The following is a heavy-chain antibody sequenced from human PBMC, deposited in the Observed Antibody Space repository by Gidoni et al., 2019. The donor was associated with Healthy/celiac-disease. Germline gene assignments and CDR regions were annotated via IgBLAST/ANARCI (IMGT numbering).Heavy chain of an antibody. CDR2: IWSGGSST. J-gene: IGHJ4*02. D-gene: IGHD2-15*01. CDR3: ARDRGSRSGGGFDN. V-gene: IGHV3-48*01. CDR1: GCSFSSYS. Sequence: EVQLRDSGGGSVQPGGSRSPSCASSGCSFSSYSMNWVRQARGKGLEWVAFIWSGGSSTYYADSVKGRFTISRDNTKNSLYLQMDSLRAEDTAVDDCARDRGSRSGGGFDNWGQGTMVTVSS.